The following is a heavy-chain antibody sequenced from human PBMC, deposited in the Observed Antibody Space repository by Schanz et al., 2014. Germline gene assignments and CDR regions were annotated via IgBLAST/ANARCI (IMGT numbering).Heavy chain of an antibody. J-gene: IGHJ4*02. Sequence: QVQLEQSGAEVKKPGASVKVSCKTSGYAFSDYGITWVRQAPGQGLQWMGWISPYTGNTNYAQTLQGRITLTTDTASSTAYMELRSLRSDDSAVYYCARDRDQWDGNYLDYWGQGTLVTVSS. V-gene: IGHV1-18*01. CDR1: GYAFSDYG. CDR3: ARDRDQWDGNYLDY. D-gene: IGHD1-26*01. CDR2: ISPYTGNT.